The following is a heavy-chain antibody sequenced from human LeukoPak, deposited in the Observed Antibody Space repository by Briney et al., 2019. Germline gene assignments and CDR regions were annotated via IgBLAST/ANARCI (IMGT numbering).Heavy chain of an antibody. Sequence: SETLSLTCGVYGGSSSGNYWSWIRQPPGKGLEWIGEINHSGRTKYNPSLKSRVTISGDTSKNQFSLKLSSVTVADTAVYYCARSYGDYLTYYYYYMDVWGKGTTVTVSS. V-gene: IGHV4-34*01. CDR3: ARSYGDYLTYYYYYMDV. J-gene: IGHJ6*03. CDR2: INHSGRT. D-gene: IGHD4-17*01. CDR1: GGSSSGNY.